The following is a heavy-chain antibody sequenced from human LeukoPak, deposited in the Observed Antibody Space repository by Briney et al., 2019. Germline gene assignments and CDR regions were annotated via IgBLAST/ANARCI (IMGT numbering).Heavy chain of an antibody. J-gene: IGHJ4*02. CDR2: IYSGGDT. CDR3: ATIAPAGISTIY. V-gene: IGHV3-66*01. D-gene: IGHD6-13*01. CDR1: GYSVSLNY. Sequence: GGSLRLSCTASGYSVSLNYMSWVRQAPGKALEWVSVIYSGGDTDYAGSVQGRFTISRDNVQNIVFLEVNSLRVEDTAVYYCATIAPAGISTIYWGQGALVTVSS.